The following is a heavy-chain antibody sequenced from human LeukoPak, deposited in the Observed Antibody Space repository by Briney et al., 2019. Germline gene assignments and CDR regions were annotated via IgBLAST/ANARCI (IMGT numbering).Heavy chain of an antibody. CDR2: ISSSSSTI. CDR3: ARGPDYYDSSGYAFDI. CDR1: GFTFSSYS. D-gene: IGHD3-22*01. Sequence: GGSLRLSCAASGFTFSSYSMNWVRQAPGKGLEWVSYISSSSSTIYYADSVKGRFTISRDNAKNSLYLQMNSLRAEDTAVYYCARGPDYYDSSGYAFDIWGQGTMVTVPS. J-gene: IGHJ3*02. V-gene: IGHV3-48*01.